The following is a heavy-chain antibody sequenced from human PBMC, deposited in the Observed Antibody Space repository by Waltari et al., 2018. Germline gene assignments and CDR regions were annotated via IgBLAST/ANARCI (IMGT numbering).Heavy chain of an antibody. CDR1: GGSISIVGYS. CDR2: IYHSGST. J-gene: IGHJ4*02. Sequence: HLQLQESGSGLVKPSQTLSLTCAVSGGSISIVGYSWSWIRQPPGKGLEWIGYIYHSGSTYYNPSLKSRVTISVDRSKNQFSLKLSSVTAADTAVYYCATLTTVGKDYWGQGTLVTVSS. D-gene: IGHD4-17*01. V-gene: IGHV4-30-2*01. CDR3: ATLTTVGKDY.